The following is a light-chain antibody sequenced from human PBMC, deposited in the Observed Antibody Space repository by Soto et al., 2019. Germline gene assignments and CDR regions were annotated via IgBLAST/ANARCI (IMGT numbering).Light chain of an antibody. J-gene: IGLJ1*01. Sequence: QSALTQPASVSGSPGQSITISCTGTSSDVGNYDYVSWYQQYPGKAPKLMIYAVGLRPSGVSNRFSGSKSGNTASLTISGLQAEDEADYYCTSYTPSSTYVFGTGTKLTVL. CDR1: SSDVGNYDY. CDR2: AVG. V-gene: IGLV2-14*03. CDR3: TSYTPSSTYV.